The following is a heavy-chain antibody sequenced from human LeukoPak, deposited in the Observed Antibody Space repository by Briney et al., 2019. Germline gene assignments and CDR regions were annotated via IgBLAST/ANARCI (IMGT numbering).Heavy chain of an antibody. CDR1: GFTFSSYW. CDR2: IKRDGSEK. J-gene: IGHJ4*02. Sequence: GSLKLPCVASGFTFSSYWVSWVRQAPGKGLEWVANIKRDGSEKNYVDSVKGRFTISRDNAKNSLYLQMNSLRVQDTAVYYCAREGFDWGQGALVTVSS. CDR3: AREGFD. V-gene: IGHV3-7*01.